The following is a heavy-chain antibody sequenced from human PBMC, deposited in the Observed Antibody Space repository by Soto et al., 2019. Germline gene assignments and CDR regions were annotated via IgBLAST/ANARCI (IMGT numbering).Heavy chain of an antibody. J-gene: IGHJ5*02. Sequence: ASVKVSCKASGYTFTGYYMHWVRQAPGQGLEWMGWINPNSGGTNYAQKFQGRVTMTRDTSISTAYMELSRLRSDDTAVYYCARGRFLESLLGWFDPWGQGTLVTVSS. CDR2: INPNSGGT. D-gene: IGHD3-3*01. CDR1: GYTFTGYY. CDR3: ARGRFLESLLGWFDP. V-gene: IGHV1-2*02.